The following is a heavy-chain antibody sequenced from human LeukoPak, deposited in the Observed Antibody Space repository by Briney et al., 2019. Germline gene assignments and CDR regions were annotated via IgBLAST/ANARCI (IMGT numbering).Heavy chain of an antibody. CDR3: VREGNELLSKNFDF. CDR1: GFTFTGYH. Sequence: ASVKVSCKASGFTFTGYHIHWVRQAPGQGLEWMGYINPHSGGTSTPQNFQGRVTMTTDTSISAAYMELSSLISDDTAIYYCVREGNELLSKNFDFWGQGTLVTVSS. V-gene: IGHV1-2*02. CDR2: INPHSGGT. D-gene: IGHD1-7*01. J-gene: IGHJ4*02.